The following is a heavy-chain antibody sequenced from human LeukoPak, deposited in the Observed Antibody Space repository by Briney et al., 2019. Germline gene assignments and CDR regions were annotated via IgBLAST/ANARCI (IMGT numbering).Heavy chain of an antibody. CDR3: ARDETYNWNAHAFDI. Sequence: SVKVSCKASGGTFSSYAISWVRQAPGQGLEWMGRIIPIFATANYAQKFQGRVTITADKSTSTAYMELSGLRSEDTAAYYCARDETYNWNAHAFDIWGQGTMVTVSS. J-gene: IGHJ3*02. CDR1: GGTFSSYA. D-gene: IGHD1-20*01. CDR2: IIPIFATA. V-gene: IGHV1-69*06.